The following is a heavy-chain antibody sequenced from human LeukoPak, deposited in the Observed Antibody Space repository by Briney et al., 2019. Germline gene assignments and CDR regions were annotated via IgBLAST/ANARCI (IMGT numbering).Heavy chain of an antibody. CDR3: AKLSIAAAGTDAEYFQH. J-gene: IGHJ1*01. CDR1: GFTFDDYA. Sequence: GRSLRLSCAASGFTFDDYAMHWVRQAPGKGLEWVSGISWNSGSIGYADSVKGRFTISRDNAKNSLYLQMNSLRAEDTALYYCAKLSIAAAGTDAEYFQHWGQGTLVTVSS. V-gene: IGHV3-9*01. CDR2: ISWNSGSI. D-gene: IGHD6-13*01.